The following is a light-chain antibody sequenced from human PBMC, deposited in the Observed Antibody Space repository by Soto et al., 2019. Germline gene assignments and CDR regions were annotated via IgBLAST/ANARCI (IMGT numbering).Light chain of an antibody. V-gene: IGKV1-5*01. CDR3: QQYNNWPRT. Sequence: DIQMTQFPSTLSASVGDRVTITCRASQSISSWLAWYQQKPGKAPKVLIYDASSLESGVPSRFSGSGSGTEFTLTISSLQSEDFAVYYCQQYNNWPRTFGQGTKVDIK. CDR1: QSISSW. J-gene: IGKJ1*01. CDR2: DAS.